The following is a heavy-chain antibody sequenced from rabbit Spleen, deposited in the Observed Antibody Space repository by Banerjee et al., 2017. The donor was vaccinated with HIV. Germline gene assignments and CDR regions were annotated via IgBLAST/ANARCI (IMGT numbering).Heavy chain of an antibody. CDR3: ARDPAYSSGSGSAIPYL. Sequence: QEQLVESGGGLVQPGGSLKLSCKASGFDFSGYGVSWVRQAPGKGLEWIGYIDPLFGTTYYANWVNGRFTISNDNAQNTVFLQMTSLTVADTATYFCARDPAYSSGSGSAIPYLWGPGTLVTVS. V-gene: IGHV1S47*01. D-gene: IGHD1-1*01. CDR2: IDPLFGTT. CDR1: GFDFSGYG. J-gene: IGHJ4*01.